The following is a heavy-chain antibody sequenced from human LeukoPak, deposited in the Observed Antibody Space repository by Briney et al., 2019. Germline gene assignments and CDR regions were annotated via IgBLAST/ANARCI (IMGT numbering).Heavy chain of an antibody. V-gene: IGHV4-39*01. D-gene: IGHD6-13*01. J-gene: IGHJ4*02. CDR1: GDSTSSRCSY. Sequence: SETLSLTCPLSGDSTSSRCSYWGWIRQPPGKGLEWIGSIYYSGSTYYSPSLKSRVTISVDTSKNQFSLKLSSVTAADTAVYYCARRGYSYVWIYFDYWGQGTLVTVSS. CDR2: IYYSGST. CDR3: ARRGYSYVWIYFDY.